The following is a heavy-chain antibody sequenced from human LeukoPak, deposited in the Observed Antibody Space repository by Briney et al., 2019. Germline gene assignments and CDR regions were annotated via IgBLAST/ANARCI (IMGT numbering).Heavy chain of an antibody. CDR3: VRDWGYDSSGYWQKYFDT. V-gene: IGHV3-74*01. CDR1: GFTFSSAW. CDR2: IHSDGRTT. D-gene: IGHD3-22*01. Sequence: PGGSLRLSCAASGFTFSSAWMHWVRQPPGKGLVWVSRIHSDGRTTIYADSVKGRFTISRDNAKNTLYLRMNSLRAEDTAVYYCVRDWGYDSSGYWQKYFDTWGQGTLVTVSS. J-gene: IGHJ4*02.